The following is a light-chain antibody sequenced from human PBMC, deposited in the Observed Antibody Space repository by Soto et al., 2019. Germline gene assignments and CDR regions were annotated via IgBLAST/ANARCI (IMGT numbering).Light chain of an antibody. Sequence: EIVLTQSPGTLSLSPGERATLSCRASQSVSSNHLAWYQQKPGQAPRLLLYGASSRATGIPDRFSGSGSGTDFTLTLSRLEPEDSAVYYCQHYGNSLITFGQGTRLEIK. V-gene: IGKV3-20*01. CDR1: QSVSSNH. J-gene: IGKJ5*01. CDR2: GAS. CDR3: QHYGNSLIT.